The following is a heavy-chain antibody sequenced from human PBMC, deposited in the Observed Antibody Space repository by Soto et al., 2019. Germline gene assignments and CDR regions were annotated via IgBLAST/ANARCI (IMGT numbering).Heavy chain of an antibody. Sequence: LSLTCTVSGGSISSYYWNWIRQPPGEGLEWIGYTYYTGTTSYNPSLKSRVTISVDTSKNQFSLKLNSVTAADTAVYYCAIAMATAAENWFDPWGQGTLVTVSS. CDR1: GGSISSYY. V-gene: IGHV4-59*01. CDR2: TYYTGTT. CDR3: AIAMATAAENWFDP. J-gene: IGHJ5*02. D-gene: IGHD6-13*01.